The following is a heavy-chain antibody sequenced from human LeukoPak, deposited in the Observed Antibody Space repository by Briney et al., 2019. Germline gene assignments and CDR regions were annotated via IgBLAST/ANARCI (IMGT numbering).Heavy chain of an antibody. CDR2: IKNDGAVK. V-gene: IGHV3-7*03. CDR1: GFTFSYHW. D-gene: IGHD6-13*01. CDR3: ARAASGSSWYAY. J-gene: IGHJ4*02. Sequence: GGSLRLSCAASGFTFSYHWMTWVRQAPGKGLEWVANIKNDGAVKNYVDSVKGRFTISRDNAKNSLYLQMNSLRAEDTAVYYCARAASGSSWYAYWGQGTLVTVSS.